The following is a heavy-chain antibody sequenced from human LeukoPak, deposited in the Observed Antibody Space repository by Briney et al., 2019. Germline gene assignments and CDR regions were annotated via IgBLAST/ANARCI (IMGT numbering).Heavy chain of an antibody. CDR2: ISAYNGNT. J-gene: IGHJ4*02. V-gene: IGHV1-18*01. CDR3: ARGGYCSSTSCHEDY. Sequence: ASVKVSCKASGYTFTSYGISWVRQAPGQGLEWMGWISAYNGNTNYAQRLQGRVTMTTDTSTSTAYMELRSLRSDDTAVYYCARGGYCSSTSCHEDYWGQGTLVTVSS. D-gene: IGHD2-2*01. CDR1: GYTFTSYG.